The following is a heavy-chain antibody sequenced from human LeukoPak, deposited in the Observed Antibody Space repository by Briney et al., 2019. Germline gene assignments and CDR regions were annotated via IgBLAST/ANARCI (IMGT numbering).Heavy chain of an antibody. J-gene: IGHJ3*02. V-gene: IGHV3-9*01. CDR3: EKDRGSRDAYFDI. D-gene: IGHD6-25*01. Sequence: GRSVRLSCAASGFTFDEYAMHWVRHAPGKALEGVSGISWNSGSIVYADSVKGRCTISRDNAKNSLYLKMNSLRAEDTVLYYCEKDRGSRDAYFDIWGKGTMVTVS. CDR2: ISWNSGSI. CDR1: GFTFDEYA.